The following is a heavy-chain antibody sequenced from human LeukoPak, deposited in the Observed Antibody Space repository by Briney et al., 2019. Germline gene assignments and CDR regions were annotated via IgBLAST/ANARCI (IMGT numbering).Heavy chain of an antibody. D-gene: IGHD3-22*01. Sequence: PGGSLRLSCAASGFTFDDYAMHWVRQAPGKGLEWVSLISWDGGSTYYADSVKGRFTISRDNSKNSLYLQMNSLRAEDTALYYCAEDRSVSRYYYDSSGLGEFDYWGQGTLVTVSS. CDR3: AEDRSVSRYYYDSSGLGEFDY. CDR1: GFTFDDYA. V-gene: IGHV3-43D*03. CDR2: ISWDGGST. J-gene: IGHJ4*02.